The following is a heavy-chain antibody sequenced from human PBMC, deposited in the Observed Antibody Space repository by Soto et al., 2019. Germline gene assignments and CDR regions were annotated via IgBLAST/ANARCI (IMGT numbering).Heavy chain of an antibody. CDR3: TSLWGPYYFYH. CDR1: GGSIRSSISSCY. D-gene: IGHD3-16*01. CDR2: IYYGGNA. J-gene: IGHJ4*01. V-gene: IGHV4-39*01. Sequence: ETLSLTCTASGGSIRSSISSCYWGWIRQPPGKGLEWIGSIYYGGNAYYNPSLESRGTISVDTSKNQFSLKLSSVTAADPAVYYCTSLWGPYYFYHLGQRTPVTVSS.